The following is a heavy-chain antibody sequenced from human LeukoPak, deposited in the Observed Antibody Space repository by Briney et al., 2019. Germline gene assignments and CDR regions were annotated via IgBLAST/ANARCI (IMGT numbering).Heavy chain of an antibody. CDR2: ITYDGSSE. J-gene: IGHJ4*02. D-gene: IGHD3-16*01. Sequence: GTSLRLPCATSGFTFSNYGMHWVRQAPGKGLEWVATITYDGSSEYYADSVKDRFTVSRDNSKNTLYLQMSSLKTEDTAVYYCAKRGDGGHKSLEYWGQGTLVIVSS. V-gene: IGHV3-30*18. CDR3: AKRGDGGHKSLEY. CDR1: GFTFSNYG.